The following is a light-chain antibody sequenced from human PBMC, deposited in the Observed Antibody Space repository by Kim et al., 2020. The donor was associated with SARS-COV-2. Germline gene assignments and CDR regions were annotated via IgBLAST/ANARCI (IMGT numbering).Light chain of an antibody. V-gene: IGLV3-1*01. Sequence: SYELTQPPSVSVSPGQTARITCSGDKLGDKYACWYQQKPGQSPVLVIYQDNKRPSGIPERFSGSNSGNTATLTISGTQAMDEADYYCQAWDSSTVVFGGGTQLTVL. CDR1: KLGDKY. CDR3: QAWDSSTVV. J-gene: IGLJ2*01. CDR2: QDN.